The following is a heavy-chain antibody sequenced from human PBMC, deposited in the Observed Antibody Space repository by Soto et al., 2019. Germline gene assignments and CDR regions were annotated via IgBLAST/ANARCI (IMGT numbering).Heavy chain of an antibody. V-gene: IGHV4-31*03. CDR3: ARTPGYCSSTSCRWFDP. J-gene: IGHJ5*02. CDR2: IYYSGST. CDR1: GGSISSGGYY. Sequence: KASETLSLTCTVSGGSISSGGYYWSWIRQHPGKGLEWIGYIYYSGSTYYNPSLKSRVTISVDTSKNQFSLKLSSVTAADTAVYYCARTPGYCSSTSCRWFDPWGQGTLVTVSS. D-gene: IGHD2-2*01.